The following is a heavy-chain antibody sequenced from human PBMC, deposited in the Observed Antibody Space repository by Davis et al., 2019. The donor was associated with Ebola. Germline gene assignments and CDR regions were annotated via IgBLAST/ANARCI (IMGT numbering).Heavy chain of an antibody. CDR2: IYFTGSG. CDR1: GASVSSGHYY. V-gene: IGHV4-61*01. CDR3: ARDDFRTFDF. J-gene: IGHJ4*02. Sequence: PSETLSLTCTVSGASVSSGHYYWNWIRRPPGKGLEWIGHIYFTGSGDYNPSLKDRVSMSVDTSKNQFSLKVDSVTTADTAVYFCARDDFRTFDFWGQGILVTVSS. D-gene: IGHD1-7*01.